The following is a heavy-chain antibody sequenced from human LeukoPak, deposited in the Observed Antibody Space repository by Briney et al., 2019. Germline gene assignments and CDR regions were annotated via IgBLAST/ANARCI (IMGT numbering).Heavy chain of an antibody. Sequence: KTGGSLRLSCAASGFTFSSYNMNWVRQAPGKGLEWVSSISSSSSYIYYADSVKGRFTISRDNAKNSLYLQMNSLRAEDTAVYYCARANLGATSRNWFDPWGQGTLVTVSS. CDR1: GFTFSSYN. J-gene: IGHJ5*02. CDR2: ISSSSSYI. CDR3: ARANLGATSRNWFDP. V-gene: IGHV3-21*01. D-gene: IGHD1-26*01.